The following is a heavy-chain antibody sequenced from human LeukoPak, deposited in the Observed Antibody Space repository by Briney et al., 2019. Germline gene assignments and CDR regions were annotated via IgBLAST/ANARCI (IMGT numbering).Heavy chain of an antibody. CDR3: ARGLWIAVAGTSIDY. Sequence: SETPSLTCAVYGGSFSGYYWSWIRQPPGKGLEWIGEINHSGSTNYNPSLKSRVTISVDTSKNQFSLKLSSVTAADTAVYYCARGLWIAVAGTSIDYWGQGTLVTVSS. V-gene: IGHV4-34*01. D-gene: IGHD6-19*01. CDR2: INHSGST. CDR1: GGSFSGYY. J-gene: IGHJ4*02.